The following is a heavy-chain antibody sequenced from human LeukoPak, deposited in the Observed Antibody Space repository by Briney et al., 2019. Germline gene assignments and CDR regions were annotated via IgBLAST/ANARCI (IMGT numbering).Heavy chain of an antibody. CDR3: ARVGHYSNLYYFDY. CDR1: GFTFSSYA. J-gene: IGHJ4*02. V-gene: IGHV3-23*01. D-gene: IGHD4-11*01. Sequence: GGSLRLSCAASGFTFSSYAMSWVRQAPGKGLEWVSAISGSGGSTYYADSVKGRFTISRDNSKNTLYLQMNSLRAEDTAVYYCARVGHYSNLYYFDYWGQGTLVTVSS. CDR2: ISGSGGST.